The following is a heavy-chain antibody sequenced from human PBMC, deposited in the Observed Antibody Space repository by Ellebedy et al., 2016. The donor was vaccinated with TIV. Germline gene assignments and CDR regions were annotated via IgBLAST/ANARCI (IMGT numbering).Heavy chain of an antibody. Sequence: SVKVSCXASGGTFSSYAISWVRQAPGQGLEWMGGIIPIFGTANYAQKFQGRVTITADKSTSTAYMELSSLRSEDTAVYYCARLRVSVYSGSPTGAFQHWGQGTLVTVSS. J-gene: IGHJ1*01. V-gene: IGHV1-69*06. CDR2: IIPIFGTA. D-gene: IGHD1-26*01. CDR3: ARLRVSVYSGSPTGAFQH. CDR1: GGTFSSYA.